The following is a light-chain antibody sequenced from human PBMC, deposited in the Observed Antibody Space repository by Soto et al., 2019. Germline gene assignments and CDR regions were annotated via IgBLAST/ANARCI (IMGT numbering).Light chain of an antibody. V-gene: IGLV2-23*02. CDR2: EVS. Sequence: SVLTQPASGSPSPGQSLTISCTGTSSDVGSYNLVSWYQQHPGKAPKLMIYEVSKRPSGVSNRFSGSKSGNTASLTISGLQAEDEADYYCCSYAGSSFYVFGTGTKVTVL. J-gene: IGLJ1*01. CDR1: SSDVGSYNL. CDR3: CSYAGSSFYV.